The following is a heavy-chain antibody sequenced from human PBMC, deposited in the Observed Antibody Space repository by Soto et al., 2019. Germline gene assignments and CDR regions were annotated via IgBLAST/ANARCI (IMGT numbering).Heavy chain of an antibody. V-gene: IGHV4-34*01. CDR3: ARRTPRGAATPYYYYYGMDV. CDR2: INHSGST. Sequence: SETLSLTCAVYGGFFSGYYWSWIRQPPGKGLEWIGEINHSGSTNYNLSLKSRVTISVDTSKNQFSLKLSSVTAADTAVYYCARRTPRGAATPYYYYYGMDVWGQGTTVTVSS. D-gene: IGHD2-15*01. CDR1: GGFFSGYY. J-gene: IGHJ6*02.